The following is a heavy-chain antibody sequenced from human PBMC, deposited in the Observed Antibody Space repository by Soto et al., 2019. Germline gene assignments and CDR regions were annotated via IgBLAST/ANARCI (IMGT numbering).Heavy chain of an antibody. J-gene: IGHJ4*02. V-gene: IGHV3-30*18. CDR1: GYTFGSYG. CDR2: ISSHGSDK. Sequence: QVQLVESGGGVVQPGRSLRLSCAGSGYTFGSYGIHWVRQAPGRGLEWVAVISSHGSDKYYIESVEGRFTISRDNSRNTVYLQMNSLRADDTAVYFCAKDTYFGTGNHYILDHWGQGTLVTVSS. CDR3: AKDTYFGTGNHYILDH. D-gene: IGHD3-10*01.